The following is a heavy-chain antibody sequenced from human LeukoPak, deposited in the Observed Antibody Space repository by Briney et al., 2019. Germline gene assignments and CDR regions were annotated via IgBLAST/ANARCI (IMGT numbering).Heavy chain of an antibody. CDR3: AKSQESKITMVRGVLSRYYGMDV. CDR2: ISSSSSYI. J-gene: IGHJ6*02. V-gene: IGHV3-21*04. CDR1: GFTFSSYS. Sequence: GGSLRLSCAASGFTFSSYSMNWVRQAPGMGLEWVSSISSSSSYIYYADSVKGRFTISRDNAKNSLYLQMNSLRAEDTAVYYCAKSQESKITMVRGVLSRYYGMDVWGQGTTVTVSS. D-gene: IGHD3-10*01.